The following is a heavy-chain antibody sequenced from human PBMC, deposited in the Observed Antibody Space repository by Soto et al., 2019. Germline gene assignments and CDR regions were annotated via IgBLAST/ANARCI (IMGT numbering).Heavy chain of an antibody. CDR1: GFTFSSYG. J-gene: IGHJ4*02. CDR2: ISGSGRST. D-gene: IGHD6-13*01. V-gene: IGHV3-23*01. Sequence: HPGWSLRLSCAASGFTFSSYGMSWVRQAPGKGLEWVSAISGSGRSTYYADSVKGRFTISRDNSKNTLYLQMNSLRAEDTAVYYCAKDQREGIAAPFDYWGQGTLVTVSS. CDR3: AKDQREGIAAPFDY.